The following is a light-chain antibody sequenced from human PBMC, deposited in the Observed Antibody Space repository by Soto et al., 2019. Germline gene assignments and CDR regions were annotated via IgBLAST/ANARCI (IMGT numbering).Light chain of an antibody. Sequence: QSVLTQPAAVSGSPGHSITISCTGSSSDVGGHNYVSWYQQHPGKAPKLMIYEVTKRPSGVSNRFSGSKSGNTASLTISGLQAEDEADYSCSSYTFTSTLYVFGTGTKVTVL. CDR1: SSDVGGHNY. CDR3: SSYTFTSTLYV. CDR2: EVT. V-gene: IGLV2-14*01. J-gene: IGLJ1*01.